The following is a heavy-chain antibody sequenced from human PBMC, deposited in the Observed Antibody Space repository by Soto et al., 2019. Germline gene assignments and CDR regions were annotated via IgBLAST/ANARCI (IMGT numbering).Heavy chain of an antibody. CDR3: ARATAYHYDRSGSSVPFGY. V-gene: IGHV3-30-3*01. CDR2: ISYDGSSK. CDR1: GFTFSNYA. D-gene: IGHD3-22*01. Sequence: QVQLVESGGGVVQPGRSLRLSCAASGFTFSNYAMHWVRQAPGKGLEWVAVISYDGSSKYYADSVKGRLTIARDNSKNTLYLQMNRLRAEDTAVYYCARATAYHYDRSGSSVPFGYWGQGTLVTVSS. J-gene: IGHJ4*02.